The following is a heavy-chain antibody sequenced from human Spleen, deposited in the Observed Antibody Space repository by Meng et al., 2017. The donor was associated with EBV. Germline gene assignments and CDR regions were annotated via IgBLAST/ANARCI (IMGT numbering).Heavy chain of an antibody. V-gene: IGHV4-4*02. CDR1: GGPITHRTL. J-gene: IGHJ4*02. D-gene: IGHD1-1*01. CDR3: VSTAGQSTTWRYFDL. Sequence: QWQRQEPGPGLVKPSGTLSLTCIVSGGPITHRTLWSWVRQTPGKGLDWIGGVYHSGTPNYNPSLKSRVAISVDKSSNKFSLNLTSVTAADTAVYYCVSTAGQSTTWRYFDLWGRGTLVTVSS. CDR2: VYHSGTP.